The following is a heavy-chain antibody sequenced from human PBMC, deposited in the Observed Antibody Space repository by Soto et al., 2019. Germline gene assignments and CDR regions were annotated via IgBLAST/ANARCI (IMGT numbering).Heavy chain of an antibody. D-gene: IGHD2-21*01. V-gene: IGHV3-23*01. Sequence: EVQLLESGGGLIQPGGSLRLSCEASGFTFSDFGMTWVRLAPGKGLQWVSTISAGGGRTFYADPVKGRFTISRDNSKNTLYLQMNSLRAEHTALYYCAKEMIASTLADFFDYWGQGTLVTVSS. CDR3: AKEMIASTLADFFDY. CDR2: ISAGGGRT. CDR1: GFTFSDFG. J-gene: IGHJ4*02.